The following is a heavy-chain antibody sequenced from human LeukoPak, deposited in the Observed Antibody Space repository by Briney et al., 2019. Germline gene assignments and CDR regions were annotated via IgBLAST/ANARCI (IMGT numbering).Heavy chain of an antibody. J-gene: IGHJ5*01. D-gene: IGHD3-3*01. V-gene: IGHV3-7*01. CDR1: GFTFSSYW. CDR2: IKQDGSEK. Sequence: GGSLRLSCAASGFTFSSYWMSWVRQAPGKGLEWVANIKQDGSEKYYVDSVKGRFTISRDNAKNSLYLQMNSLRAEDTAVYYCAREPVVGYDFWSGYYTGVDDSWGQGTLVTVSS. CDR3: AREPVVGYDFWSGYYTGVDDS.